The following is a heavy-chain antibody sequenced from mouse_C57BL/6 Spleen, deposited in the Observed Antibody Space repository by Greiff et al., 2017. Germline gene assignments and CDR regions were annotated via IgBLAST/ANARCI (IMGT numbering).Heavy chain of an antibody. Sequence: EVQLQESGPGLVKPSQSLSLTCSVTGYSITSGYYWNWIRQFPGNKLEWMGYISYDGSNNYNPSLKNRISITRDTSKNQFFLKLNSVTTEDTATYYCASSLYGSSMDYWGQGTSVTVSS. CDR1: GYSITSGYY. CDR3: ASSLYGSSMDY. J-gene: IGHJ4*01. CDR2: ISYDGSN. D-gene: IGHD1-1*01. V-gene: IGHV3-6*01.